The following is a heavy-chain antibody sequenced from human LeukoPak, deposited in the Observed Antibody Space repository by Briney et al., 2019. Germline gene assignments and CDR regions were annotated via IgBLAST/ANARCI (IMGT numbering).Heavy chain of an antibody. J-gene: IGHJ3*02. D-gene: IGHD2-21*02. CDR3: ARALIVVVTWDAFDI. Sequence: SVTVSCKASGGTFSSYAISWVRQAPGQGLEWMGGIIPIFGTANYAQKFQGRVTITTDESTSTAYMELSSLRSEDTAVYYCARALIVVVTWDAFDIWGQGTMVTVSS. V-gene: IGHV1-69*05. CDR1: GGTFSSYA. CDR2: IIPIFGTA.